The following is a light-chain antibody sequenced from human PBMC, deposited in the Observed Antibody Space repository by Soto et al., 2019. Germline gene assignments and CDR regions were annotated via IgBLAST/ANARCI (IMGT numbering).Light chain of an antibody. Sequence: NFMLTQPNSVSGSPGKTVTISCTRTGGSIASNYVQWYRQRPGSAPTTVIYEDNQKPSGFPDQFSGSIDSSSNSASLTISGLTTQDEADYYCYSYDTSNHDVFGGETKLTVL. CDR2: EDN. V-gene: IGLV6-57*03. CDR3: YSYDTSNHDV. J-gene: IGLJ3*02. CDR1: GGSIASNY.